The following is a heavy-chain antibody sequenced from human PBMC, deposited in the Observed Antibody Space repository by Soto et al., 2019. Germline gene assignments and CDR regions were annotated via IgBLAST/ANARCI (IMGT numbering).Heavy chain of an antibody. J-gene: IGHJ6*02. CDR1: GFTFTSSA. Sequence: SVKVSCKASGFTFTSSAVQWVRQARGQRLEWIGWIVVGSGNTNYAQKFQERVTITRDMSTSTAYMELSSLRSEDTAVYYCAAPVQNSGRPYYYYGMDVWGQGTTVTVSS. CDR2: IVVGSGNT. V-gene: IGHV1-58*01. CDR3: AAPVQNSGRPYYYYGMDV. D-gene: IGHD6-13*01.